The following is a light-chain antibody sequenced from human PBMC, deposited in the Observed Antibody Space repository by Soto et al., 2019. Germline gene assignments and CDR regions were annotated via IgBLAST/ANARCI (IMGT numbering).Light chain of an antibody. CDR3: QEYSKWPLFT. Sequence: EIVVTQSPGILSVSPGDRATLSCRASQSVGRNLAWYQQKPGQAPTLLIYAASTRATGLPARFSGSGSGTDFTLTISSLQSEAFAVYYCQEYSKWPLFTFGPGTRVYIK. V-gene: IGKV3-15*01. CDR2: AAS. CDR1: QSVGRN. J-gene: IGKJ3*01.